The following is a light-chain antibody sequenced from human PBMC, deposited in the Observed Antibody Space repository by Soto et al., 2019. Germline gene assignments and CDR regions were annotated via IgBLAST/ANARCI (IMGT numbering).Light chain of an antibody. V-gene: IGKV1-5*03. J-gene: IGKJ2*01. CDR2: TAS. CDR1: QSLDSF. CDR3: QQYKYYST. Sequence: DIQMTQSPSTLSASVGDRVTITCRASQSLDSFLAWYQQKPGGAPKLLIYTASVLETGVPSRFSGSGSETEFALTISSLQPDYFATYYCQQYKYYSTFGQGTKLDIK.